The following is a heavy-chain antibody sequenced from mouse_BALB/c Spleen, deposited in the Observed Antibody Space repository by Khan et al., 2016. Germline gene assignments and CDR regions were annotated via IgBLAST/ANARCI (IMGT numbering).Heavy chain of an antibody. Sequence: EVQLQESGPGLVKPSQSLSLTCTVTGYSITSDYAWNWIRQFPGNKLEWMGYISYFGITSYNPSLKSRISITRDTSKNQFFLQLNSVTSEDSATYYCARSKYDCDYWGQGTTLTVSS. CDR2: ISYFGIT. V-gene: IGHV3-2*02. J-gene: IGHJ2*01. CDR1: GYSITSDYA. CDR3: ARSKYDCDY.